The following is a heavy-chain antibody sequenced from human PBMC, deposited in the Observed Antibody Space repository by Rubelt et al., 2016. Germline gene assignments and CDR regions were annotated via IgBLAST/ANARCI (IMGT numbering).Heavy chain of an antibody. CDR2: ISGSGGST. Sequence: SYAMSWVRQAPGKGLEWVSAISGSGGSTYYADSVKGRFTISRDNSKNTLYLQMNSLRAEDTAVYYCARIIVVVPAAIDYWGQGTLVTVSS. D-gene: IGHD2-2*02. J-gene: IGHJ4*02. CDR3: ARIIVVVPAAIDY. V-gene: IGHV3-23*01. CDR1: SYA.